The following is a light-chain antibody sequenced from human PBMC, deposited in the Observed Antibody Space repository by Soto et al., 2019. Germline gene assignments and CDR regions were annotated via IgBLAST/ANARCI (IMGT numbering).Light chain of an antibody. V-gene: IGKV1-5*01. J-gene: IGKJ2*01. CDR2: EAS. CDR1: QNIDKW. Sequence: DIQMTQSPSTLSASVGDRVTITCRTSQNIDKWLAWYQQKPGKAPKVLIYEASSLSSGVSSRFGCSGSGTEVTLPISSVQPYDVAAYYFQQYYSYSPYTFGQGTTLDIK. CDR3: QQYYSYSPYT.